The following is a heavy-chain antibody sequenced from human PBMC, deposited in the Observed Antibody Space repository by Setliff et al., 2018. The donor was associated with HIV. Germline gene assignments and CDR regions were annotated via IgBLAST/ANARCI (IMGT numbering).Heavy chain of an antibody. CDR2: TFTSGIT. J-gene: IGHJ4*02. CDR3: AREPKGGDDRALDY. CDR1: GGSISGYF. V-gene: IGHV4-4*07. D-gene: IGHD3-16*01. Sequence: SETLSLTCTVSGGSISGYFWSWIRQPAGKGLEWIGRTFTSGITNYSPSLKSRVTMSVDTSKNQFSLNLTSVTAADTAVYYCAREPKGGDDRALDYWGQGTLVTAPQ.